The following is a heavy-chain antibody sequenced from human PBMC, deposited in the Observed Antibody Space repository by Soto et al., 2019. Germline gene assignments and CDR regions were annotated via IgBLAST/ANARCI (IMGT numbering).Heavy chain of an antibody. CDR3: LQQEDSGHDPGAAMDV. CDR2: VYPGDSDT. D-gene: IGHD5-12*01. Sequence: GLSLHICSNASGYIFTTLWIERVRQKPGKGQEWMGIVYPGDSDTTYSPPFQRQVTTSADNSISPAYLQWSSLKASDTAIYYCLQQEDSGHDPGAAMDVWRQGTTVTAS. CDR1: GYIFTTLW. V-gene: IGHV5-51*01. J-gene: IGHJ6*02.